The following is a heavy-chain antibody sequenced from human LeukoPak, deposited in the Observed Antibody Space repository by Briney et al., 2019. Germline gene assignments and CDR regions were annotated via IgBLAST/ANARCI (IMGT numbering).Heavy chain of an antibody. CDR2: IYYSGST. CDR1: GGSISSYY. J-gene: IGHJ4*02. D-gene: IGHD5-18*01. Sequence: SETLSLTCTVSGGSISSYYWSWIRQPPGKGLEWIGYIYYSGSTNYNPSLKSRVTISVDTSKNQFSLELSSVTAADTAVYYCAVEDTSLVYVVWGQGTLVTVSS. CDR3: AVEDTSLVYVV. V-gene: IGHV4-59*01.